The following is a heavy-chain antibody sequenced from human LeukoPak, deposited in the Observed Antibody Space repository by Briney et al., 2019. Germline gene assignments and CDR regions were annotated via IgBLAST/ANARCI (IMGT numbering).Heavy chain of an antibody. V-gene: IGHV3-7*01. J-gene: IGHJ4*02. CDR3: ARDNDDYYYGSGRRYFDY. Sequence: PGGSLRLSCAASGFTVSRNCISWVRQAPGKGLEWVANIKQDGSEKYYVDSVKGRFTISRDNAKNSLYLQMNSLRAEDTAVYYCARDNDDYYYGSGRRYFDYWGQGTLVTVSS. D-gene: IGHD3-10*01. CDR1: GFTVSRNC. CDR2: IKQDGSEK.